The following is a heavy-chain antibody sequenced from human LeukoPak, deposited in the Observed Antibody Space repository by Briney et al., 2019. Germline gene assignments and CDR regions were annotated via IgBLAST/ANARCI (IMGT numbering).Heavy chain of an antibody. Sequence: PSQTLSLTCTVSGDSMTSGSHHWSWIRQPGGQGLEWIGRVYTRGSATYNPSLKSRVTMSVDTSNNQVSLRLTSVTAADTAVYYCARDNSRSFPPNFDHWGQGFQVTVSS. CDR1: GDSMTSGSHH. CDR2: VYTRGSA. D-gene: IGHD1-26*01. J-gene: IGHJ4*02. CDR3: ARDNSRSFPPNFDH. V-gene: IGHV4-61*02.